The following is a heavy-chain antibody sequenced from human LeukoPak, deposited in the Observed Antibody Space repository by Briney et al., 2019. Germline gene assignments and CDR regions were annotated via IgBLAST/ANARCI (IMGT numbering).Heavy chain of an antibody. CDR3: ARLYCSGGSRYGYYYYMDV. Sequence: SETLSLTCAVYGGSFSGYYWSWIRQPPGKGLEWIGEINHSGSTNYNPSLKSRVTISVDTSKNQFSLKLSSVTAADTAVYYCARLYCSGGSRYGYYYYMDVWGKGTTVTVSS. V-gene: IGHV4-34*01. J-gene: IGHJ6*03. CDR2: INHSGST. D-gene: IGHD2-15*01. CDR1: GGSFSGYY.